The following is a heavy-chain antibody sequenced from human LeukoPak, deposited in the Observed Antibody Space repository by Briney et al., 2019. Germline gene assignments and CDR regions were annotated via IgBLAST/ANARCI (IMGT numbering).Heavy chain of an antibody. CDR1: GDSLGSGTYY. J-gene: IGHJ4*02. Sequence: SETLSLTCTVSGDSLGSGTYYWGWIRQAPGKGLTWIGSIYHSGSIFYNASFESRVAMSVDPSKNQFSLKLSSVTAADTAVYYCASGHYYDSSGYGGSIGYWGQGTLVTVSS. V-gene: IGHV4-39*01. CDR3: ASGHYYDSSGYGGSIGY. D-gene: IGHD3-22*01. CDR2: IYHSGSI.